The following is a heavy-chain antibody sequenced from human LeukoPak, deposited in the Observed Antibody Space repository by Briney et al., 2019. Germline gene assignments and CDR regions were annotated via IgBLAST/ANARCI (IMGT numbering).Heavy chain of an antibody. J-gene: IGHJ5*02. CDR2: IYYSGST. D-gene: IGHD3-10*01. V-gene: IGHV4-59*12. CDR3: ARGSGRWMVRGVIWFDP. CDR1: GGSISSYY. Sequence: SETLSLTCTVSGGSISSYYWSWIRQPPGKGLEWIGCIYYSGSTNYNPSLKSRVTISVDTSKNQFSLKLSSVTAADTAVYYCARGSGRWMVRGVIWFDPWGQGTLVTVSS.